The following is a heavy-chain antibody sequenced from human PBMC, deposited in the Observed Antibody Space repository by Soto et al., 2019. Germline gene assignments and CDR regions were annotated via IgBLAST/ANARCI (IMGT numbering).Heavy chain of an antibody. D-gene: IGHD5-12*01. J-gene: IGHJ4*02. CDR2: IYYSGST. Sequence: QVQLQESGPGLVKPSETLSLTCTVSGGSISSYYWSWIRQPPGKGLEWIGYIYYSGSTNYSPSLKSRVTISVDTSKNQFSLKLSSVTAADTAVYYCARAYGGYADYWGQEALVTVSS. CDR1: GGSISSYY. CDR3: ARAYGGYADY. V-gene: IGHV4-59*01.